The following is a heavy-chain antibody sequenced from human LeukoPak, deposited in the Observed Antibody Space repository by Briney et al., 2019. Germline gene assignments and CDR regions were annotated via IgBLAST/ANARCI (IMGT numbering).Heavy chain of an antibody. CDR3: AKDYSIYDSSGYYYDY. D-gene: IGHD3-22*01. Sequence: PGGSLRLSCAASGFTFSSYAMSWVRQAPGKGLEWVSAISGSGGSTYYADSVKGRFTISRDNSKNTLYLQMNSLRAEDTAVYYYAKDYSIYDSSGYYYDYWGQGTLVTVSS. J-gene: IGHJ4*02. V-gene: IGHV3-23*01. CDR2: ISGSGGST. CDR1: GFTFSSYA.